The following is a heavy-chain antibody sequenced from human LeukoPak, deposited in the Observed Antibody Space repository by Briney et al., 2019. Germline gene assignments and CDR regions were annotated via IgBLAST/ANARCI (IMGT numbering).Heavy chain of an antibody. V-gene: IGHV3-11*04. CDR1: GFTFSDYY. CDR3: ASGEYAGPNSYGGT. CDR2: ISSSGSTI. Sequence: GGSLRLSCAASGFTFSDYYMSWIRQAPGKGLEWVSYISSSGSTIYYADSVKGRFTISRDNAKNSLYLQMNSLRAEDTAVYYCASGEYAGPNSYGGTWGQGTLVTVSS. D-gene: IGHD5-18*01. J-gene: IGHJ4*02.